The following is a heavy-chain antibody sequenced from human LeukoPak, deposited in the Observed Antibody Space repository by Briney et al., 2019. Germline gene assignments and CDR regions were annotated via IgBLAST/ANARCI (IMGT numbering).Heavy chain of an antibody. CDR2: ISAYNGNT. J-gene: IGHJ5*02. CDR1: GYTFTSYG. CDR3: ARGVNYYDSSGYYYQGRFDP. Sequence: ASVKVSCKASGYTFTSYGISWVRQAPGQGLEWMGWISAYNGNTNYAQKLQGRVTMTTDTSTSTAYMELRSLRPDDTAVYYCARGVNYYDSSGYYYQGRFDPWGQGTLVTVSS. V-gene: IGHV1-18*01. D-gene: IGHD3-22*01.